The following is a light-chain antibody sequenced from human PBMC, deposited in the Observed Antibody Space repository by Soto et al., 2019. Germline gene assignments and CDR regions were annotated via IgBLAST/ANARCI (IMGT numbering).Light chain of an antibody. V-gene: IGKV3-20*01. CDR2: GAS. CDR3: QQNGSSVT. J-gene: IGKJ1*01. CDR1: QSISSCS. Sequence: EIVLTQSPGTLSLSPGERATLSCRACQSISSCSLAWYQQKPGQAPRLFIYGASSRATDIPDRFSGIGSGTDFTLTSSRLEAEDVAVYYCQQNGSSVTFGQGTKV.